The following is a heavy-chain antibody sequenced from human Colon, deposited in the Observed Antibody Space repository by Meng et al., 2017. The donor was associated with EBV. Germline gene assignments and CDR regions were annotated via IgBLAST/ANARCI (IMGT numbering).Heavy chain of an antibody. CDR2: INRDVSRT. J-gene: IGHJ4*02. CDR1: GFILSNFG. Sequence: LVVCGGGFFRCGGSLGLCCGYSGFILSNFGMHWVGTAPGKVPVWVSHINRDVSRTSYADSVKGRFTISRDNAKNILYLQMNSLRVEDTAVYYCLRDVIRRGQGTLVTVSS. V-gene: IGHV3-74*01. CDR3: LRDVIR.